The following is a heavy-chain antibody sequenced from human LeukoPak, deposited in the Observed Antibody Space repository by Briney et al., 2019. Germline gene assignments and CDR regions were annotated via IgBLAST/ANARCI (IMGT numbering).Heavy chain of an antibody. J-gene: IGHJ3*02. D-gene: IGHD3-9*01. CDR2: IYYSGST. CDR3: ARGPYYDILTGYPDAFDI. CDR1: GGSISSYY. Sequence: SETLSLTCTVSGGSISSYYWSWIRQPPGKGLEWIGYIYYSGSTNYNPSLKSRVTISVDTSKNQFSLKLSSVTAADTAVYYCARGPYYDILTGYPDAFDIWGQGTIVTVSS. V-gene: IGHV4-59*01.